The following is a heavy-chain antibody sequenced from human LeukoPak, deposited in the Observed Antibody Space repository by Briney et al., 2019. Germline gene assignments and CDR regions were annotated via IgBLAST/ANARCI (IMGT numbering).Heavy chain of an antibody. J-gene: IGHJ5*02. CDR3: ARAPVSDWFDP. CDR2: INPNSGDT. D-gene: IGHD6-25*01. CDR1: GYTFTGYY. V-gene: IGHV1-2*06. Sequence: GASVEVSCKASGYTFTGYYMHWVRQAPGQGLEWMGRINPNSGDTDYAQKFQGRVTMTRDTSITTAYMDLSRLISDDTAVYYCARAPVSDWFDPWGQGTLVTVSS.